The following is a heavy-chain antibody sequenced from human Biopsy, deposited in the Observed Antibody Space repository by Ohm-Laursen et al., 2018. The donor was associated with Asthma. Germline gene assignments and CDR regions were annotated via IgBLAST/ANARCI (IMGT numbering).Heavy chain of an antibody. CDR1: GYTFNSAG. CDR2: ISVYNGNT. Sequence: SSVKVSCKTSGYTFNSAGITWVRQAPGQGLEWMGWISVYNGNTKVAQKLQDRVTMITDTSTSAAYMEWRSLRSDDTAVYFCARAVDYSHYYGIDVWGQGTTVTVS. V-gene: IGHV1-18*01. CDR3: ARAVDYSHYYGIDV. J-gene: IGHJ6*02. D-gene: IGHD3-10*01.